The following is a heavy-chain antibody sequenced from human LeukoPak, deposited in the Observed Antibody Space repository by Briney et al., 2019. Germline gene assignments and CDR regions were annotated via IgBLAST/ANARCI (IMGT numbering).Heavy chain of an antibody. CDR1: GFTFSSYE. D-gene: IGHD4-17*01. V-gene: IGHV3-48*03. CDR3: ARVATVTYYYYYMDV. Sequence: PGGSLRLSCAASGFTFSSYEMNWVRQAPGKGLEWVSYISSSGSTIYYADSVKGRFTISRDNAKNSLYLQMNSLRAEDTAVYYCARVATVTYYYYYMDVWGKGTTVTVS. J-gene: IGHJ6*03. CDR2: ISSSGSTI.